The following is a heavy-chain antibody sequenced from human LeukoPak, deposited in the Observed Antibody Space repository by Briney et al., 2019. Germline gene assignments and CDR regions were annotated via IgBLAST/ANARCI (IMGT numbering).Heavy chain of an antibody. V-gene: IGHV4-4*07. Sequence: SETLSLTCTVSGGSISSYYWSWIRQPAGKGLEWIGRIYTSGSTNYNPSLKSRVTMSVDTSKNQFSLKPSSVTAADTAVYYCASSREWLFPVYWGQGTLVTVSS. J-gene: IGHJ4*02. CDR3: ASSREWLFPVY. CDR1: GGSISSYY. D-gene: IGHD3-3*01. CDR2: IYTSGST.